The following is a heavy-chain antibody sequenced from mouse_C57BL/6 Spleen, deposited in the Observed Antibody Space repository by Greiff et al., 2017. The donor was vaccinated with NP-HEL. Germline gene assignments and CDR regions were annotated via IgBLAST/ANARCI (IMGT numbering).Heavy chain of an antibody. CDR1: GFTFSSYT. CDR3: ARLLREFAY. CDR2: ISGGGGNT. D-gene: IGHD3-2*02. V-gene: IGHV5-9*01. J-gene: IGHJ3*01. Sequence: EVMLVESGGGLVKPGGSLKLSCAASGFTFSSYTMSWVRQTPEKRLEWVATISGGGGNTYYPDSVKGRFTISRDNAKNTLYLQMSSLRSEDTALYYCARLLREFAYWGQGTLVTVSA.